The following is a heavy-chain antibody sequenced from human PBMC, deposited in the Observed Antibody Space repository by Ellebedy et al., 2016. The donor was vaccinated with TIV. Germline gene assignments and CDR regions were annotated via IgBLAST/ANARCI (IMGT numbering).Heavy chain of an antibody. CDR2: INPSGGAT. D-gene: IGHD3-9*01. Sequence: ASVKVSXKASGYTFTSFYMHWVRQAPGQGLEWMGIINPSGGATTYSEKFQGRVTMTRDTSTSTVYMELSSLRSEDTALYYCARSGMGVPTDWFFDYWGQGTLVTVSS. CDR3: ARSGMGVPTDWFFDY. CDR1: GYTFTSFY. V-gene: IGHV1-46*01. J-gene: IGHJ4*02.